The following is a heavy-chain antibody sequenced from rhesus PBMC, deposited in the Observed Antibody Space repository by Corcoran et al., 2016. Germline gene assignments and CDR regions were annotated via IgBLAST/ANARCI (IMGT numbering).Heavy chain of an antibody. CDR3: ARVIYGNSQEDY. Sequence: QVQLQESGPGLVKPSETLSLTCAVSGGSVSSSNWWSWIRQPPGKGLGWIGYISGSSGSTYYNPSLKSRVTISTDPSKNQFSLKLSSVTAADTAVYYCARVIYGNSQEDYWGQGVLVTVSS. J-gene: IGHJ4*01. CDR2: ISGSSGST. V-gene: IGHV4-65*01. D-gene: IGHD4-35*01. CDR1: GGSVSSSNW.